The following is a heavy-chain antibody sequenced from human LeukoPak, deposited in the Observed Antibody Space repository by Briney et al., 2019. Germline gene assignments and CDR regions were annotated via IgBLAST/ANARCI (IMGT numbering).Heavy chain of an antibody. CDR1: GFTFSSYS. CDR3: APTTDYDESGYCPFDY. J-gene: IGHJ4*02. D-gene: IGHD3-22*01. V-gene: IGHV3-48*04. CDR2: ISSSSSTI. Sequence: GGSLRLSCAASGFTFSSYSMNWVRQAPGKGLEWVSYISSSSSTIYYADSVKGRFTISRDNAKNSLYLQMNGLRAEDTAVYYCAPTTDYDESGYCPFDYWGQGTLVTVSS.